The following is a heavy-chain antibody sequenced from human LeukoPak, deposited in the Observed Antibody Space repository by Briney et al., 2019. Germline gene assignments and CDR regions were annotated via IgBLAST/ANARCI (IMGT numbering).Heavy chain of an antibody. Sequence: SETLSLTCTVSGGSISSSSYYWGWIRQPPGKGLEWIGSIYHSGSTYYNPSLKSRVTISVDTSKNQFSLKLTSVTAADTAVYYCARAIEVGAMTPFDYWGQGTLVTVSS. CDR3: ARAIEVGAMTPFDY. J-gene: IGHJ4*02. D-gene: IGHD1-26*01. CDR1: GGSISSSSYY. CDR2: IYHSGST. V-gene: IGHV4-39*07.